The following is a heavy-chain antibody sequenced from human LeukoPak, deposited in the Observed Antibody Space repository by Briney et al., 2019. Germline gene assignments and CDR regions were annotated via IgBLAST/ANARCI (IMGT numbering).Heavy chain of an antibody. D-gene: IGHD6-19*01. V-gene: IGHV3-21*01. CDR2: ISSSSSYI. CDR3: ARVGYSSGWYEGY. J-gene: IGHJ4*02. CDR1: GFTFSSYS. Sequence: PGGSLRLSCAASGFTFSSYSMNWVRQAPGKGLEWVSSISSSSSYIYYADSVKCRFTISRDNAKNSLYLQMNSLRAEDTAVYYCARVGYSSGWYEGYWGQGTLVTVSS.